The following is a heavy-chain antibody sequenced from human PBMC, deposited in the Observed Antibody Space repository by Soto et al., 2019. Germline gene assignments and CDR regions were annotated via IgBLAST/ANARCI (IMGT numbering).Heavy chain of an antibody. J-gene: IGHJ6*03. CDR3: AKKGTIVATIVPNYYMDV. CDR1: GFTFSSYA. CDR2: ISGSGGST. Sequence: GGSLRLSCAASGFTFSSYAMSWVRQAPGKGLEWVSAISGSGGSTYYADSVKGRFTISRDNSKNTLYLQMNSLRAEDTAVYYCAKKGTIVATIVPNYYMDVWGKGTTVTVSS. D-gene: IGHD5-12*01. V-gene: IGHV3-23*01.